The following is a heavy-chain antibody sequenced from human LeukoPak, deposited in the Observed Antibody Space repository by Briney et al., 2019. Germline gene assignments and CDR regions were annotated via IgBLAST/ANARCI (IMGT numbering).Heavy chain of an antibody. CDR2: ISYDGSNK. J-gene: IGHJ4*02. CDR1: GLTFSSYA. V-gene: IGHV3-30*04. D-gene: IGHD2-15*01. Sequence: PGGSLRLSCAASGLTFSSYAMHWVRQAPGKGLEWVAVISYDGSNKYYADSVKGRFTISRDNSKNTLYLQMNSLRAEDTAVYYCARGQWELLLVDYWGQGTLVTVSS. CDR3: ARGQWELLLVDY.